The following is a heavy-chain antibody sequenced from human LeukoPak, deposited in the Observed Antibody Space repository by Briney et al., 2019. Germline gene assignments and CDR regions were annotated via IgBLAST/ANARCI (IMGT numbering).Heavy chain of an antibody. J-gene: IGHJ4*02. Sequence: GASVKVSCKASGYTFTSYGISWVRQAPGQGLEWMGWISAYNGNTNYAQKLQGRVTMTTDTSTSTAYMELRSLRSDDTAVYYCARAAGYCSSTSRYVFDYWGQGTLVTVSS. D-gene: IGHD2-2*01. V-gene: IGHV1-18*04. CDR3: ARAAGYCSSTSRYVFDY. CDR2: ISAYNGNT. CDR1: GYTFTSYG.